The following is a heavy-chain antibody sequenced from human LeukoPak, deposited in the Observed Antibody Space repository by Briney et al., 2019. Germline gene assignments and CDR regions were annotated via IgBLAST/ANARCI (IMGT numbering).Heavy chain of an antibody. CDR3: AKVEYLGSQASYYFDY. CDR2: ISSSSSYI. CDR1: GFTFSSYS. Sequence: GGSLRLSCAASGFTFSSYSMNWVRQAPGKGLEWVSSISSSSSYIYYADSVKGRFTISRDNSRNTVYLQMNSLRAEDTAVYYCAKVEYLGSQASYYFDYWGQGTLVTVSS. J-gene: IGHJ4*02. D-gene: IGHD1-26*01. V-gene: IGHV3-21*04.